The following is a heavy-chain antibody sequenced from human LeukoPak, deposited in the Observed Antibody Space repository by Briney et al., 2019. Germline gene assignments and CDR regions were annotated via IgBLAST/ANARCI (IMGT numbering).Heavy chain of an antibody. Sequence: GGSLRLSCVASGFTFSRYDMHWVRQAPGKGLDWVAVILKDGSNKYYADSVKGRFTISRDNSKNTLYLQMNSLRAEDTAVYFCAKEGDIVIVPTGVVDYWGQGTLVTDSS. CDR1: GFTFSRYD. D-gene: IGHD2-2*01. J-gene: IGHJ4*02. CDR3: AKEGDIVIVPTGVVDY. V-gene: IGHV3-30*18. CDR2: ILKDGSNK.